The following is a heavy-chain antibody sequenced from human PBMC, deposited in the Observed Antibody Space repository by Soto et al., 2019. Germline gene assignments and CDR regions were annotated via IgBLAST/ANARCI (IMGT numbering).Heavy chain of an antibody. J-gene: IGHJ4*02. D-gene: IGHD1-7*01. Sequence: GGSLRLSCSASGFTFSSYAMHWVRQAPGKGLEYVSAISSNGGSTYYADSVRGRFTICRDNAKNSLYLQINSLRAEDTAVYYCARGTRNPGLDNWGQGTLVTVSS. CDR3: ARGTRNPGLDN. CDR2: ISSNGGST. CDR1: GFTFSSYA. V-gene: IGHV3-64*04.